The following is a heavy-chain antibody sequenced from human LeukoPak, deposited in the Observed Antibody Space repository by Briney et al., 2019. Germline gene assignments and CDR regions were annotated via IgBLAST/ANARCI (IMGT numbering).Heavy chain of an antibody. CDR3: ARGLLPDFWSGYSDY. V-gene: IGHV1-69*05. D-gene: IGHD3-3*01. J-gene: IGHJ4*02. CDR1: GGTFSSYA. Sequence: GSSVKVSCKASGGTFSSYAISWVRQAPGQGLEWMGGIIPIFGTANYAQKFQGRVTITTDESTSTACMELSSLRSEDTAVYYCARGLLPDFWSGYSDYWGQGTLVTVSS. CDR2: IIPIFGTA.